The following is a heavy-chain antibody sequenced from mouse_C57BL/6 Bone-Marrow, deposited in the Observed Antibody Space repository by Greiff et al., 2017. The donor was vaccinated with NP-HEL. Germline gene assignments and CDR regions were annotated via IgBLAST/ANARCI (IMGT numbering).Heavy chain of an antibody. CDR1: GYSITSGYY. CDR2: ISYDGSN. CDR3: ARDPLHYDGSSYRYFDV. Sequence: EVKLMESGPGLVKPSQSLSLTCSVTGYSITSGYYWNWIRQFPGNKLEWMGYISYDGSNNYNPSLKNRISITRDTSKNQFFLKLNSVTTEDTATYYCARDPLHYDGSSYRYFDVWGTGTTVTVSS. D-gene: IGHD1-1*01. J-gene: IGHJ1*03. V-gene: IGHV3-6*01.